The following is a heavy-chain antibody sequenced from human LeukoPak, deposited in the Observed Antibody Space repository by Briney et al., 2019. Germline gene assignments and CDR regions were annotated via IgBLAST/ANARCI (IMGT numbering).Heavy chain of an antibody. D-gene: IGHD6-13*01. J-gene: IGHJ4*02. Sequence: GESLKISCKGSGYSFSNYWIVWVRQMPGKGLEWMGIIFPGDSDTRYSPSFQGQVTISADKSISTAYLQWSSLKASDTAMYYCARRSVAAAGTWGFDYWGQGTLVTVSS. CDR3: ARRSVAAAGTWGFDY. CDR2: IFPGDSDT. CDR1: GYSFSNYW. V-gene: IGHV5-51*01.